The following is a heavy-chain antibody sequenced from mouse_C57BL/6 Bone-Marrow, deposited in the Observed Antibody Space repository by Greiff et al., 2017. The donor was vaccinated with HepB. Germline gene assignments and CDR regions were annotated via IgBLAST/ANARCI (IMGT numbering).Heavy chain of an antibody. CDR3: TRIYYYWYFDV. Sequence: EVKVVESGEGLVKPGGSLKLSCAASGFTFSSYAMSWVRQTPEKRLEWVAYISSGGDYIYYADTVKGRFTISRENARNTLYLQMSSLKSEDTAMYYCTRIYYYWYFDVWGTGTTVTVSS. V-gene: IGHV5-9-1*02. J-gene: IGHJ1*03. CDR1: GFTFSSYA. D-gene: IGHD1-1*01. CDR2: ISSGGDYI.